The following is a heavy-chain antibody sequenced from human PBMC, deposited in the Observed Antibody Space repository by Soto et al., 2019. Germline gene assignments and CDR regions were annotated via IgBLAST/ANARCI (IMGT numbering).Heavy chain of an antibody. J-gene: IGHJ3*02. CDR2: ISAYNGNT. V-gene: IGHV1-18*01. CDR3: ARGVGARTGGDAFDI. D-gene: IGHD1-26*01. CDR1: GYTFTSYG. Sequence: QVQLVQSGAEVKKPGASVKVSCKASGYTFTSYGISWVRQAPGQGLEWMGWISAYNGNTNYAQKLQGRVTMTTHTSSSTAYMELRSLIAADTAVYYCARGVGARTGGDAFDIWGQETMVTVSA.